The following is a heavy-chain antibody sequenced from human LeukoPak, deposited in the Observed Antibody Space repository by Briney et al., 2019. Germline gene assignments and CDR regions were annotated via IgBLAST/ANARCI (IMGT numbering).Heavy chain of an antibody. D-gene: IGHD1-26*01. Sequence: PGGSLRLSCSASGFTFSSYWMSWVRQAPGKGLEWVSGISGRDSSTYYADSVKGRFTISRETSKNTLYLQMNSLRAEDTAVYYCATSGGSYWSWGQGTLVTVSS. J-gene: IGHJ5*02. CDR3: ATSGGSYWS. CDR1: GFTFSSYW. CDR2: ISGRDSST. V-gene: IGHV3-23*01.